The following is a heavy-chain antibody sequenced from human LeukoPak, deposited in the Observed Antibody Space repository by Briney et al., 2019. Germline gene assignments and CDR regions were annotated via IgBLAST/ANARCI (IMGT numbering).Heavy chain of an antibody. CDR2: ISYDGSNK. CDR3: VRDRDTVAGTLGWFDP. J-gene: IGHJ5*02. Sequence: GGSLRLSCAASGFTFSSYGMRWVRQAPGKGLEWVAVISYDGSNKYYADSVKGRFTISRNNSKNTLYLQMNSLRAEDTAVYYCVRDRDTVAGTLGWFDPWGQGTLVTVSS. D-gene: IGHD5-12*01. CDR1: GFTFSSYG. V-gene: IGHV3-30*03.